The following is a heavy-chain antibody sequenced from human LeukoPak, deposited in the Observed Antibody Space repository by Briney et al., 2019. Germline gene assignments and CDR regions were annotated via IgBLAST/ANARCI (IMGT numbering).Heavy chain of an antibody. CDR2: IVVGSGNT. CDR3: AAGGVYDVVVPAQYYYYYDMDV. J-gene: IGHJ6*02. Sequence: VASVKVSCKASGFTFTSSAVQWVRQARGQRLEWIGWIVVGSGNTNYAQKFQERVTITRDMSTSTAYMELSSLRSEDTAVYYCAAGGVYDVVVPAQYYYYYDMDVWGQGTTVTVSS. CDR1: GFTFTSSA. D-gene: IGHD2-2*01. V-gene: IGHV1-58*01.